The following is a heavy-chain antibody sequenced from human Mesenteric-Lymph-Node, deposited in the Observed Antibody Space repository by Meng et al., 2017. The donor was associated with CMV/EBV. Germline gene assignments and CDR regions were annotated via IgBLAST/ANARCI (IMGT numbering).Heavy chain of an antibody. CDR1: GFTFTTYA. Sequence: GESLKISCAASGFTFTTYAMSWVRQAPGKGLEWVSAISGSGGSTYYADSVKGRFTISRDNSKNTLYLQMNSLRAEDTAVYYCAKAHRWGRDYYYYYGMDVWGQGTTVTVSS. CDR2: ISGSGGST. J-gene: IGHJ6*02. CDR3: AKAHRWGRDYYYYYGMDV. V-gene: IGHV3-23*01. D-gene: IGHD3-16*01.